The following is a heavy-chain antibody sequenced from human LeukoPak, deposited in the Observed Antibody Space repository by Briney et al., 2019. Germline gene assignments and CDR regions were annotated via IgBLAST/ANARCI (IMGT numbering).Heavy chain of an antibody. CDR2: NYYSGST. CDR1: GCSISSSSYY. J-gene: IGHJ4*02. V-gene: IGHV4-39*01. Sequence: SETLSLNCTVSGCSISSSSYYWGRIRQPPGKGLEWIGSNYYSGSTYYNPSLKSRVTISVDTSKNQFYLKLSSLTAADTAVYYCARHYYDSSGYDYWGQGTLVTVSS. CDR3: ARHYYDSSGYDY. D-gene: IGHD3-22*01.